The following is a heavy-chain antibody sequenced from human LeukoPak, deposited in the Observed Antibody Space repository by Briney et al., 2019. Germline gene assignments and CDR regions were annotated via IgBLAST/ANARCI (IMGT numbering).Heavy chain of an antibody. D-gene: IGHD3-22*01. CDR1: GFTFSSYG. V-gene: IGHV3-30*02. CDR3: AKAESYYDSSGYYYGEYFQH. CDR2: IRYDGSYK. J-gene: IGHJ1*01. Sequence: GGSLRLSCAASGFTFSSYGMHRVRQAPGKGLEWVAFIRYDGSYKCYADSVKGRFTISRDNSKNTLYLQMNSLRTEDTAVYYCAKAESYYDSSGYYYGEYFQHWGQGTLVTVSS.